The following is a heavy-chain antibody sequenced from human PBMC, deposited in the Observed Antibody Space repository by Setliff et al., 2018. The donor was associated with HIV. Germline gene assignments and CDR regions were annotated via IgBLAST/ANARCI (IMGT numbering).Heavy chain of an antibody. V-gene: IGHV4-39*07. CDR1: GGCIDRSNYY. D-gene: IGHD4-17*01. J-gene: IGHJ4*02. CDR3: AREIYGGNSRPFDY. Sequence: SETLSLTCSVSGGCIDRSNYYWGWIRQSPGRGLEWIGNIHYSGSTYYTPSLKSRVTISVATSKNQFSLKLTAVTAADPAVYYCAREIYGGNSRPFDYWGQGTLVTVSS. CDR2: IHYSGST.